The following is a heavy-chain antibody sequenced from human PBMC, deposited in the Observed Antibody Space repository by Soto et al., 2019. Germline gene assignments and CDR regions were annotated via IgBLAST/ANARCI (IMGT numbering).Heavy chain of an antibody. Sequence: GESLKISCKGSGYSFTSYWIGWVRQMPGKGLEWMGIIYPGDSDTRYSPSFQGQVTISADKSISTAYLQWSSLKASDTAMYYCARLVTVTTRVDLDAFDIWGQGTMVTVSS. V-gene: IGHV5-51*01. D-gene: IGHD4-17*01. CDR2: IYPGDSDT. J-gene: IGHJ3*02. CDR1: GYSFTSYW. CDR3: ARLVTVTTRVDLDAFDI.